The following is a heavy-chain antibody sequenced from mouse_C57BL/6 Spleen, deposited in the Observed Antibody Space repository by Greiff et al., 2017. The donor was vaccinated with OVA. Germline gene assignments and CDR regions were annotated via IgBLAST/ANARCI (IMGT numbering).Heavy chain of an antibody. Sequence: EVKLMESGAELVKPGASVKLSCTASGFNIKDYYMHWVKQRTEQGLEWIGRIDPEDGETKYAPKFQGKATITADTSSNTAYLQLSSLTSEDTAVYYCAKVYGNYLWYFDYWGQGTTLTVSS. D-gene: IGHD2-10*02. CDR3: AKVYGNYLWYFDY. CDR2: IDPEDGET. CDR1: GFNIKDYY. J-gene: IGHJ2*01. V-gene: IGHV14-2*01.